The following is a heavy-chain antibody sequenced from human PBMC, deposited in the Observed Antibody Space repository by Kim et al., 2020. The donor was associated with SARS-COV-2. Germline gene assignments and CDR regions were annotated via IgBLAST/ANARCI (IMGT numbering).Heavy chain of an antibody. D-gene: IGHD3-10*01. CDR3: ARISRFGELKRSVGLNV. J-gene: IGHJ6*02. V-gene: IGHV4-34*01. CDR2: INHSGST. Sequence: SETLSLTCAVYGGSFSGYYWSWIRQPPGKGLEWIGEINHSGSTNYNPSLKSRVTISVDTSKNQFSLKLSSVTAADTAVYYCARISRFGELKRSVGLNVWGQGTTVTVSS. CDR1: GGSFSGYY.